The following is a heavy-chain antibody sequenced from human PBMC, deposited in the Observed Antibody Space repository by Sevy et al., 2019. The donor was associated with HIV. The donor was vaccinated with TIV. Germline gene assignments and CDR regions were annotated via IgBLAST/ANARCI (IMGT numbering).Heavy chain of an antibody. V-gene: IGHV4-39*01. CDR1: GGSISSSSYY. CDR2: IYYSGST. CDR3: ARLGLLVRRGHNWFDP. Sequence: SDTLSLTCTVSGGSISSSSYYWGWIRQPPGKGLEWIGSIYYSGSTYYNPSLKSRVTISVDTSKNQFSPKLSSVTAADTAVYYCARLGLLVRRGHNWFDPWGQGTLVTVSS. J-gene: IGHJ5*02. D-gene: IGHD2-21*02.